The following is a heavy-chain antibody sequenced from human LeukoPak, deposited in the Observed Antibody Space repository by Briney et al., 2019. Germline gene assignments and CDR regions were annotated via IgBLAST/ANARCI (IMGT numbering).Heavy chain of an antibody. CDR3: AKNGPDYIWGNYLDY. D-gene: IGHD3-16*01. J-gene: IGHJ4*02. V-gene: IGHV3-30*02. CDR2: IRYDGNNK. Sequence: PTGGSLRLSCAASGFTFSTYGMHWVRQVPGKGLEWVAFIRYDGNNKYYADSVKGRFTISRDNSKNMLYLEMKSLRPEDTAVYYCAKNGPDYIWGNYLDYWGQGTLVTVSS. CDR1: GFTFSTYG.